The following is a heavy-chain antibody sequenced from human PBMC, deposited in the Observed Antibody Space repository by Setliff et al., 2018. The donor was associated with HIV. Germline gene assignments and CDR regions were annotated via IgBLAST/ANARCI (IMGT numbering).Heavy chain of an antibody. CDR3: ARTRAPYFFDF. CDR2: LYFTGST. J-gene: IGHJ4*02. CDR1: GGSVSSGSYY. D-gene: IGHD1-26*01. V-gene: IGHV4-39*01. Sequence: SETLSLTCSVSGGSVSSGSYYWGWIRQPPGKGLEWIGTLYFTGSTYYNPSLKSRVTISVDTSKNQFSLKLSSVTAADTAVYFCARTRAPYFFDFWGQGAQVTVSS.